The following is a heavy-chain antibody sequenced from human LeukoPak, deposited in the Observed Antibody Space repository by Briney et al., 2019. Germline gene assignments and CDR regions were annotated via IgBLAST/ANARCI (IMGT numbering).Heavy chain of an antibody. J-gene: IGHJ4*02. CDR2: IYYSGST. CDR3: ARDRLGHFDY. CDR1: GGSINSGDYY. Sequence: SETLSLTCTVSGGSINSGDYYWSWIRQFPGKGLEWIGYIYYSGSTNYNPSLKSRVTISVDTSKNQFSLKLSSVTAADTAVYYCARDRLGHFDYWGQGTLVTVSS. V-gene: IGHV4-61*08. D-gene: IGHD6-19*01.